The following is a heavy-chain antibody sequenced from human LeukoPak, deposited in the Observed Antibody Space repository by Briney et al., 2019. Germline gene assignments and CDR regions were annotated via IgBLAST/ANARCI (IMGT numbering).Heavy chain of an antibody. CDR1: GYTFSNPW. CDR2: IYPSDSDA. Sequence: GEPLKISCKGSGYTFSNPWIAWVRQLPGKGLEWMGIIYPSDSDARYSPSFQGQVTISADKSISTAYLQWSSLKASDTAMYYCARHTGSGWSNFDYWGQGTLVTVSS. D-gene: IGHD6-19*01. J-gene: IGHJ4*02. CDR3: ARHTGSGWSNFDY. V-gene: IGHV5-51*01.